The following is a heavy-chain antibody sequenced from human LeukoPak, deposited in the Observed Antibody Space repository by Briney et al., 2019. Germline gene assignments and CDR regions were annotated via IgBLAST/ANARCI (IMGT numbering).Heavy chain of an antibody. CDR3: ARAGQGYCTSASCYLSLDY. CDR2: LYHSGST. V-gene: IGHV4-4*02. Sequence: SETLFLTCAVSGGSISSSNWWSWVRQPPGRGLEWIGQLYHSGSTNYNPSLKSRVAISVDKSKNQFSLNLDSVTAADTAVYYCARAGQGYCTSASCYLSLDYWGQGTLVTVSS. CDR1: GGSISSSNW. J-gene: IGHJ4*02. D-gene: IGHD2-2*01.